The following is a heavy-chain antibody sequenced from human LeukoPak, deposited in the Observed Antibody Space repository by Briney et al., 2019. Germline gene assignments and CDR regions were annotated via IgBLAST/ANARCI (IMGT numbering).Heavy chain of an antibody. CDR2: ISAYNGNT. Sequence: ASVKVSCKASGYTFTSYGISWVRQAPRQGLEWMGWISAYNGNTNYAQKLQGRVTMTTDTSTSTAYMELRSLRSDDTAVYYCARDNSIFGVVPDAFDIWGQGTMVTVSS. CDR3: ARDNSIFGVVPDAFDI. V-gene: IGHV1-18*01. J-gene: IGHJ3*02. D-gene: IGHD3-3*01. CDR1: GYTFTSYG.